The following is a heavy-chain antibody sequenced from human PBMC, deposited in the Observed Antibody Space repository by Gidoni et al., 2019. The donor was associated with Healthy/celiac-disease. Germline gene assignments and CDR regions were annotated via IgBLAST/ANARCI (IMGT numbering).Heavy chain of an antibody. V-gene: IGHV4-39*07. CDR2: IYYSGGT. CDR3: ARGPSDYGSGSYLKYYYYGMDV. Sequence: QLQLQASGPGLVQPSEALSPTCTAPGASISSSSSYWGWIRTPPGKGLEWIASIYYSGGTYYNPSLKSRVTISVDTSKNQFSLKLSSVTAADTAVYYCARGPSDYGSGSYLKYYYYGMDVWGQGTTVTVSS. J-gene: IGHJ6*02. D-gene: IGHD3-10*01. CDR1: GASISSSSSY.